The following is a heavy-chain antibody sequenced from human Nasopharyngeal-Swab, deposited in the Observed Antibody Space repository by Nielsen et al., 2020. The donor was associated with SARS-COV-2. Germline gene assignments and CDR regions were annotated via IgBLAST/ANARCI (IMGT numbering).Heavy chain of an antibody. CDR2: IVGNGAST. CDR3: AKGRVPVADV. CDR1: GLTFSNAA. J-gene: IGHJ4*02. Sequence: GGSLRLSCVASGLTFSNAAMNWFRQAPGKGLEWVSGIVGNGASTYYGDSVKGRFTISRDNSKNTVYLQMNSLRAEDTAVYYCAKGRVPVADVWGQGTLVTVSS. V-gene: IGHV3-23*01. D-gene: IGHD6-19*01.